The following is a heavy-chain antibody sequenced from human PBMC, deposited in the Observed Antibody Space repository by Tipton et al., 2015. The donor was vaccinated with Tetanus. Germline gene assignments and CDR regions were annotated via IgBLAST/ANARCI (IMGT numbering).Heavy chain of an antibody. D-gene: IGHD2-8*01. CDR1: GVSISNQIW. CDR3: VANDGGLEHGQH. J-gene: IGHJ1*01. Sequence: SLRLSCTVSGVSISNQIWWSWVRQPPGKGLEWIGEISQSGSTDYNPSLKSRLTISVDRSKNHFTLELRSVTAADTAVYYCVANDGGLEHGQHWGQGTLVTVSS. V-gene: IGHV4-4*02. CDR2: ISQSGST.